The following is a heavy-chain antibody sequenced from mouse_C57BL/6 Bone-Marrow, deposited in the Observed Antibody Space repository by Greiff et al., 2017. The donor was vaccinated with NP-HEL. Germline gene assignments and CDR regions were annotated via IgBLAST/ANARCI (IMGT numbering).Heavy chain of an antibody. CDR2: IDPENGDT. J-gene: IGHJ3*01. CDR1: GFNITDDY. V-gene: IGHV14-4*01. CDR3: TTNWDWGFAY. D-gene: IGHD4-1*01. Sequence: VQLKESGAELVRPGASVKLSCTASGFNITDDYMHWVKQTPEQGLEWIGWIDPENGDTEYASKFQGKATITAVTSSNPAYLQLSSLTSEDTAVYYCTTNWDWGFAYWGQGTLVTVSA.